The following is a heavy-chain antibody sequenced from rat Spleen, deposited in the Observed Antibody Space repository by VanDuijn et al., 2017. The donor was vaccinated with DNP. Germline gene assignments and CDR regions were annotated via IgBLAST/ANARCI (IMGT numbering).Heavy chain of an antibody. D-gene: IGHD1-2*01. CDR1: GFTFSSFW. CDR3: ARAKYSSHYWYFDF. J-gene: IGHJ1*01. Sequence: EVQLVESGGGLVQPGRSLKLSCVASGFTFSSFWMTWIRQVPGKGLEWVAAIISSGGSTYYPNSVRGRFTISSDNAKNTLYLQMNSLRSEDTATYYCARAKYSSHYWYFDFWGPGTMVTVSS. CDR2: IISSGGST. V-gene: IGHV5-31*01.